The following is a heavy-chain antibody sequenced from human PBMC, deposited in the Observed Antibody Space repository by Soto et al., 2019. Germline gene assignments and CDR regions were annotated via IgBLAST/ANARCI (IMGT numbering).Heavy chain of an antibody. CDR3: AMSRGGWSFDY. D-gene: IGHD6-19*01. V-gene: IGHV1-3*04. Sequence: QVQLVQSGAEVKKPGASVKVSCKASGYSFTTFDLHWVRQAPGQRLEWMGWIDTPSGKSKYSAIFQGRVTITGDPSATTAYMELSSLRFEDTAVYYCAMSRGGWSFDYWGQGTLITVSS. J-gene: IGHJ4*02. CDR2: IDTPSGKS. CDR1: GYSFTTFD.